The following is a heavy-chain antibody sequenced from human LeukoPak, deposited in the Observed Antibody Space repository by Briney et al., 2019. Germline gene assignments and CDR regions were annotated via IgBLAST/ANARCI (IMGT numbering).Heavy chain of an antibody. Sequence: PGGSLRLSCAASGFTFSTYWMSWFRQAPGRGLEWVASINQDESEKYYVDSVKGRFTISRDNAKNSLNLQMNSLRAEDTAIYYCAREGVVLWFGELLSIGMDVWGQGTTVTVSS. V-gene: IGHV3-7*01. CDR1: GFTFSTYW. CDR2: INQDESEK. D-gene: IGHD3-10*01. J-gene: IGHJ6*02. CDR3: AREGVVLWFGELLSIGMDV.